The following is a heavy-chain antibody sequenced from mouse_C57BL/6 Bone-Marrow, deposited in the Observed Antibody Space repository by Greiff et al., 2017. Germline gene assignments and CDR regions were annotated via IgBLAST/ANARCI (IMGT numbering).Heavy chain of an antibody. CDR3: ATPGGPWFAY. CDR1: GYTFTSYW. V-gene: IGHV1-72*01. D-gene: IGHD1-1*02. CDR2: IDPTSGGT. Sequence: QVQLQQPGAELVKPGASVKLSCKASGYTFTSYWMHWVKQRPGRGLEWIGRIDPTSGGTKYKEKFKSKATLTVDKPSSKAYMQLSSLTSEDSAVSYCATPGGPWFAYWGQGPLVTVSA. J-gene: IGHJ3*01.